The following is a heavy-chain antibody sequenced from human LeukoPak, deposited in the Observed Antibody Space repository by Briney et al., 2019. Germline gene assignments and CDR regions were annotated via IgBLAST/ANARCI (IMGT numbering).Heavy chain of an antibody. D-gene: IGHD2-2*01. J-gene: IGHJ6*03. CDR1: GYTFTSYY. CDR3: ARSCSSTSCTPVSYYYYYYMDV. CDR2: INPSGGST. Sequence: ASVKVSCKASGYTFTSYYMHWVRQAPGQGLEWMGIINPSGGSTSYAQKFQGRVTMTRDMSTSTVYMELSSLRSEDMAVYYCARSCSSTSCTPVSYYYYYYMDVWGKGTTVTVSS. V-gene: IGHV1-46*01.